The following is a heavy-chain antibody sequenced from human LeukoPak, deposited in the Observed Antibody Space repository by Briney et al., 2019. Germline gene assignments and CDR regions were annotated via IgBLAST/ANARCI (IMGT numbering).Heavy chain of an antibody. J-gene: IGHJ4*02. CDR3: ARVTNDYVYYYDSSDPGYFDY. Sequence: SVKVSCKASGGTFSSYAISWVRQAPGQGLEWMGGIIPIFGTANYAQKFQGRVTITTDESTSTAYMELSSLRSEDTAVYYCARVTNDYVYYYDSSDPGYFDYWGQGTLVTVSS. CDR1: GGTFSSYA. CDR2: IIPIFGTA. V-gene: IGHV1-69*05. D-gene: IGHD3-22*01.